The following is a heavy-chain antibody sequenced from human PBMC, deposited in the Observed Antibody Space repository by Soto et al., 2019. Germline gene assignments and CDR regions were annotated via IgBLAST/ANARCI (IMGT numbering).Heavy chain of an antibody. Sequence: GGSLRLSCKGSGYSFTSYWISWVRQMPGKGLEWMGRIDPSDSYTNYSPSFQGHVTISADKSISTAYLQWSSLKASDTAMYYCARHSGQLVRYFDYWGQGTLVTVSS. CDR3: ARHSGQLVRYFDY. V-gene: IGHV5-10-1*01. CDR2: IDPSDSYT. D-gene: IGHD6-6*01. J-gene: IGHJ4*02. CDR1: GYSFTSYW.